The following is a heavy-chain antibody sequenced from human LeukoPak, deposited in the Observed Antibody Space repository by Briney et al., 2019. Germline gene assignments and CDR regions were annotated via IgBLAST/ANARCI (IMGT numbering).Heavy chain of an antibody. D-gene: IGHD5-18*01. Sequence: GGSLRLSCAASGFTFSDNYMSWIGQAPGKGLEWVSYISSSSSYTNYADSVKGRFTISRDNAKNSLYLQMNSLRAEDTAVYYCARVSGRGHSYGYGDYWGQGTLVTVSS. CDR3: ARVSGRGHSYGYGDY. V-gene: IGHV3-11*06. CDR2: ISSSSSYT. J-gene: IGHJ4*02. CDR1: GFTFSDNY.